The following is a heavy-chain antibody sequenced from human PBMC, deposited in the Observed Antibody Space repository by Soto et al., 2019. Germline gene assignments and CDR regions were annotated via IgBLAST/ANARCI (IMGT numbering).Heavy chain of an antibody. J-gene: IGHJ4*02. CDR1: GYTLTELS. D-gene: IGHD3-3*01. V-gene: IGHV1-24*01. Sequence: ASVKVSCKVSGYTLTELSMHWVRQAPGKGLEWMGGFDPEDGETIYAQKFQGRVTMTTDTSTSTAYMELRSLRSDDTAVYYCARDGEPYDFWRGYNDYWGQGTLVTVSS. CDR3: ARDGEPYDFWRGYNDY. CDR2: FDPEDGET.